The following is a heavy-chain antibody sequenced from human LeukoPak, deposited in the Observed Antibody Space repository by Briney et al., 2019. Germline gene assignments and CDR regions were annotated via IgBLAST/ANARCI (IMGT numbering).Heavy chain of an antibody. V-gene: IGHV3-64*01. CDR2: ISSNGGST. CDR3: ARGGYDILTGYKN. J-gene: IGHJ4*02. CDR1: GFTFSSYA. Sequence: GGSLRLSCAASGFTFSSYAMHWVRQAPGKGLEYVSAISSNGGSTYYANSVKGGFTISRDNSKNTLYLQMGSLRAEDMAVYYCARGGYDILTGYKNWGQGTLVTVSS. D-gene: IGHD3-9*01.